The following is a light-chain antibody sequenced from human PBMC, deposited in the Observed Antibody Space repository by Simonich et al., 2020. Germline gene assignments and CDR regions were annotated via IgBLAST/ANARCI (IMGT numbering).Light chain of an antibody. V-gene: IGKV2D-29*02. J-gene: IGKJ1*01. CDR3: QQYYSTPPT. CDR2: EVS. CDR1: QSLLHSDGKTY. Sequence: DIVMTQTPLSLSVTPGQPASISCKSSQSLLHSDGKTYLYWYLQKPGQSPQLLIYEVSNRFSVVPDRFSGSGSGTDFTLTISSLQAEDVAVYYCQQYYSTPPTFGQGTKVEIK.